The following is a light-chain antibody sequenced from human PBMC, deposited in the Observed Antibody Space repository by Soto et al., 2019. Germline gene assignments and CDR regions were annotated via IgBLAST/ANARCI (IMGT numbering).Light chain of an antibody. V-gene: IGLV2-14*01. Sequence: QSALTQPASVSGSPGQSITISCTATSSDVGAYNYVSWYQQHPGKAPKLMIYDVTNRPSGVSNRFSGSKSGNTASLTISGLQAEDEADYYCSSNTSSSTVVFGGGTKLTVL. J-gene: IGLJ2*01. CDR3: SSNTSSSTVV. CDR2: DVT. CDR1: SSDVGAYNY.